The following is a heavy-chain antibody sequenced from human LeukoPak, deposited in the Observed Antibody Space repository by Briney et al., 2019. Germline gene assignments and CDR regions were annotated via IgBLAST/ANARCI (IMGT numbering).Heavy chain of an antibody. V-gene: IGHV3-30-3*01. CDR1: GFTFSSYA. CDR2: ISYDGSNK. J-gene: IGHJ5*02. D-gene: IGHD6-13*01. CDR3: ARSGGYSSSWYVFAHNWFDP. Sequence: PGGSLRLSCAASGFTFSSYAMHWVRQAPGKGLEWVAVISYDGSNKYYADSVKGRFTISRDNSKNTLYLQMNSLRAEDTAVYYCARSGGYSSSWYVFAHNWFDPWGQGTLVTVSS.